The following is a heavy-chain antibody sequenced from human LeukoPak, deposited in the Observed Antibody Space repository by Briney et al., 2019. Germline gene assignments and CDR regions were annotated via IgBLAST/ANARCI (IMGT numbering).Heavy chain of an antibody. CDR1: GGSISSSSYY. CDR2: IYYSGST. J-gene: IGHJ4*02. Sequence: SSETLSLTCTVSGGSISSSSYYWGWIRQPPGKGLEWIGSIYYSGSTYYNPSLKSRVTISVDTSKNQFSLKLSSVTAADTAVYYCARGPGDYDFWSGYYQLYYFDYWGQGTLVTVSS. D-gene: IGHD3-3*01. V-gene: IGHV4-39*07. CDR3: ARGPGDYDFWSGYYQLYYFDY.